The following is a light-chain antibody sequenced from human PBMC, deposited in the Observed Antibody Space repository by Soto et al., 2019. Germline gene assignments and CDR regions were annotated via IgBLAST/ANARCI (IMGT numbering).Light chain of an antibody. Sequence: EIVLTQSPDTLSSSPGERATLSCRAGQSIGSNYLAWYQQKPGQAPRLFIYGASIRANGIPDRFSGSGFGTDFTLTISRLEPEDSAVYFCQQYGRAPLPFGQGTKVVIK. V-gene: IGKV3-20*01. CDR3: QQYGRAPLP. CDR2: GAS. J-gene: IGKJ1*01. CDR1: QSIGSNY.